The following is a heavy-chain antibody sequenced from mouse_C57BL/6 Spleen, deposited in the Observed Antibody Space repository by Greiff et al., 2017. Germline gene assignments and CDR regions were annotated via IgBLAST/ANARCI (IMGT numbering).Heavy chain of an antibody. CDR3: VRERPEGSSPWYFEV. V-gene: IGHV10-3*01. CDR2: IRSKSSNYAT. J-gene: IGHJ1*03. CDR1: GFTFNTYA. Sequence: EVMLVESGGGLVQPKGSLKLSCAASGFTFNTYAMHWVRQAPGKGLEWVARIRSKSSNYATYYADSVKDRFTISRDDSQSMLYLQMHNLKTEDTARYYGVRERPEGSSPWYFEVWGTGTTVTVSS. D-gene: IGHD1-1*01.